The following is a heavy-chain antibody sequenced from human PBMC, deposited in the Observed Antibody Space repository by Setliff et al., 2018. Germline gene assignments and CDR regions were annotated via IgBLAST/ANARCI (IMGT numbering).Heavy chain of an antibody. Sequence: GSLRLSCAASGFTFSDYYMSWIRQAPGKGLEWVSYISSSSSTIYYADSVKGRFTVSRDNAKNSLYLQMTSLRAEDTAIYYCARTTGYRLEGDFDYWGQGTLVTVSS. CDR3: ARTTGYRLEGDFDY. CDR1: GFTFSDYY. CDR2: ISSSSSTI. D-gene: IGHD3-16*01. V-gene: IGHV3-11*01. J-gene: IGHJ4*02.